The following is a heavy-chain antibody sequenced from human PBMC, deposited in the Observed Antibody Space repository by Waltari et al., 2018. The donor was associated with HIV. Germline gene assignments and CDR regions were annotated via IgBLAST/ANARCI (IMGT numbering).Heavy chain of an antibody. Sequence: QVQLQESGPGLVKPSQTLSLTCTVPGGAISRGDYYWSWIRQPAGKGLEWIGRVHTSGSTNYNPSVKSRVTISVDTSQNQFSLKINSVTAADTAVYYCARGGGHQLLVGEYFHHWGQGTLVTVSS. D-gene: IGHD3-10*01. CDR1: GGAISRGDYY. CDR2: VHTSGST. CDR3: ARGGGHQLLVGEYFHH. V-gene: IGHV4-61*02. J-gene: IGHJ1*01.